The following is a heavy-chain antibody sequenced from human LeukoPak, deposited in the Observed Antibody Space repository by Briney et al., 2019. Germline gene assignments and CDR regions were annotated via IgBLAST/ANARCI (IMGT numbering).Heavy chain of an antibody. J-gene: IGHJ5*02. CDR2: AILGGGT. CDR3: AMVLYQSGRPGP. D-gene: IGHD2-2*01. CDR1: GVSLNNYY. V-gene: IGHV4-34*12. Sequence: SETLSLTCAVYGVSLNNYYWSWIRQSPGKGLQWIGEAILGGGTVYSPSLKSRVTISIDTSRNQISLRLTSVTAADTAMYYCAMVLYQSGRPGPWAQGTLVTVSS.